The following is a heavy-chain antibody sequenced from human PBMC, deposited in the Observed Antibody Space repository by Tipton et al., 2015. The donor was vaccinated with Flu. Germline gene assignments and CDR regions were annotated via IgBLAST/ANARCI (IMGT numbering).Heavy chain of an antibody. Sequence: TLSLTCTVSGGSISGYYWSWIRQPPGKGLEWIGFIYNSVKTDYNPSLGSRATISPDTSRNQFSLKLSSVTAADTAIYYCARGRVAAAGPGAGWFDPWGQGTLVTVSS. D-gene: IGHD6-13*01. CDR2: IYNSVKT. V-gene: IGHV4-59*01. CDR3: ARGRVAAAGPGAGWFDP. J-gene: IGHJ5*02. CDR1: GGSISGYY.